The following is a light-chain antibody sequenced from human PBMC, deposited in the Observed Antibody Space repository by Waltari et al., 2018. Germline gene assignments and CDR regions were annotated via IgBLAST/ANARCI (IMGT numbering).Light chain of an antibody. J-gene: IGKJ4*01. Sequence: IQLTQSPSSLSASVGDRVTITCRDSQGISSYVAWYQQKPGKAPKLLIYAASTLQSGVPSRFSGSGSGTDFTRTISSLQPEDFATYCCQQLNSYPLTFGGGTKVEIK. CDR3: QQLNSYPLT. CDR1: QGISSY. CDR2: AAS. V-gene: IGKV1-9*01.